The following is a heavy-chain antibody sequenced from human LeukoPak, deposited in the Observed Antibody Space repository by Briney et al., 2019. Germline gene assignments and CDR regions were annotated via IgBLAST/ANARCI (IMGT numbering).Heavy chain of an antibody. V-gene: IGHV3-23*01. J-gene: IGHJ6*02. Sequence: PGGSLRLSGAASGFTFSSYAMSWVRQAPGKGLEWVSAISGSGGSTYYADSVKGRFTISRDNSKNTLYLQMNSLRAEDTAVYYCAKGKLGTTVTPGNYYYYGMDVWGQGTTVTVSS. CDR1: GFTFSSYA. CDR2: ISGSGGST. CDR3: AKGKLGTTVTPGNYYYYGMDV. D-gene: IGHD4-17*01.